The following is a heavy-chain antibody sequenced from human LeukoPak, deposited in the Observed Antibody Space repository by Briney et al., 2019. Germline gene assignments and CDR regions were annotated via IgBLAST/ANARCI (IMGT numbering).Heavy chain of an antibody. CDR1: GYTFTSYG. CDR2: ISAYNGNT. V-gene: IGHV1-18*01. CDR3: ARESVAGIKFWEYYFDY. J-gene: IGHJ4*02. Sequence: ASVKVSCKASGYTFTSYGISWVRQAPGQGLEWMGWISAYNGNTNYAQKLQGRVTMTTDTSTSTAYMELRSLRSDDTAVYYCARESVAGIKFWEYYFDYWGQGTLVTVSS. D-gene: IGHD6-19*01.